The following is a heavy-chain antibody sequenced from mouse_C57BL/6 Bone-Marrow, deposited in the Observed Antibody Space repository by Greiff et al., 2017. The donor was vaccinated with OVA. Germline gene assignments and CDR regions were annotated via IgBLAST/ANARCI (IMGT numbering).Heavy chain of an antibody. D-gene: IGHD1-1*01. CDR1: GYTFTSYW. CDR2: IDPTSGGT. CDR3: ARWRSTYYFDY. J-gene: IGHJ2*01. Sequence: QVQLQQPGAELVKPGASVKLSCKASGYTFTSYWMHWVKQRPGRGLEWIGRIDPTSGGTKYNEKFKGKATLTVDKSSSTAYMQLRSLTSEDSAVYYCARWRSTYYFDYWGQGTTLTVSS. V-gene: IGHV1-72*01.